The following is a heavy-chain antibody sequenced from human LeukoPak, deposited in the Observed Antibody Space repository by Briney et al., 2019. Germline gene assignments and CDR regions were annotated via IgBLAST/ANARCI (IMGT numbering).Heavy chain of an antibody. CDR2: IIPIFGTA. Sequence: GSSVKVSCKASGGTFSSYAISWVRQAPGQGLEWMGGIIPIFGTANYAQKFQGRVTITADESTSTAYMELSSLRSEDTAVYYCARVGSARDGFKGAFEIWGQGTTVTVSS. CDR3: ARVGSARDGFKGAFEI. V-gene: IGHV1-69*01. D-gene: IGHD5-24*01. J-gene: IGHJ3*02. CDR1: GGTFSSYA.